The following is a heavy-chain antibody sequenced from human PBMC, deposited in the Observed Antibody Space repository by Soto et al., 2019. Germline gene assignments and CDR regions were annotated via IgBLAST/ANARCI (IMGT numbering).Heavy chain of an antibody. D-gene: IGHD6-19*01. CDR1: GYSFTSYW. J-gene: IGHJ6*02. Sequence: ESLKTSFKCSGYSFTSYWIGWVRQMPGRGLEWMGIIYPGDSDTRYSPSFQGQVTISADKSISTAYLQWSSLKASDTAMYYCARRTAVADYYYYGMDVWGQGTTVTVSS. V-gene: IGHV5-51*01. CDR2: IYPGDSDT. CDR3: ARRTAVADYYYYGMDV.